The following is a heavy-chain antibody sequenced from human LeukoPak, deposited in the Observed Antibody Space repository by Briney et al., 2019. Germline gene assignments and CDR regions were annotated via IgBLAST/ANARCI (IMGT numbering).Heavy chain of an antibody. J-gene: IGHJ4*02. CDR3: AKDSQSHAWSQFDY. CDR2: ISDSGGST. D-gene: IGHD2-15*01. Sequence: GRSLRLSCAASGFTFSSYGMHWVRQAPGKGLEWVSTISDSGGSTYYADSVKGRFTISRDNSKNTLYLQMNSLRVEDTAVYYCAKDSQSHAWSQFDYWGQGTLVTVSS. CDR1: GFTFSSYG. V-gene: IGHV3-23*01.